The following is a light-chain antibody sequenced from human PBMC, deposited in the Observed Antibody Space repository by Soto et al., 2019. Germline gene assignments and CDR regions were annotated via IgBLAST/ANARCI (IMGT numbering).Light chain of an antibody. Sequence: DIQMTQSPSTLSASVGDRVTITCRASQGISSYLALYQQKPWKAPKLLIYAASTLQSWVPSRFSGSGSGTEFTLTISSLQPEDFATYYCQQLNSYPINFGQGTRLEIK. CDR1: QGISSY. CDR3: QQLNSYPIN. CDR2: AAS. V-gene: IGKV1-9*01. J-gene: IGKJ5*01.